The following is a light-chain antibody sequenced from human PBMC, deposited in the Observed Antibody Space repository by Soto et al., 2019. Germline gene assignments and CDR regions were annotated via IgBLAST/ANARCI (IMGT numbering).Light chain of an antibody. CDR1: QSVSSNY. Sequence: EIVLTQSPGTLSLSPGERATLSCRASQSVSSNYLAWYQQKPGQAPRLLIYGASSRATGIPDRFSGSGSGTDFTLTISRLEPKDFVVYYCQQYGSSPPLTFGGGTKVEIK. CDR2: GAS. J-gene: IGKJ4*01. V-gene: IGKV3-20*01. CDR3: QQYGSSPPLT.